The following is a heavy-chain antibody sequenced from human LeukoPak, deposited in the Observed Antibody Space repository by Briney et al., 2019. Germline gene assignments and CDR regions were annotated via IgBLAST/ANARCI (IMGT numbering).Heavy chain of an antibody. Sequence: GGSLRLSCAASGFTLSSYGMHWVRQAPGKGPEWVAFIRYDGSNKYYADSAKGRFTISRDNSKNTLYLQMNSLRAEDTAVYYCAKDTQKWELPRYFDYWGQGTLVTVSS. D-gene: IGHD1-26*01. CDR3: AKDTQKWELPRYFDY. J-gene: IGHJ4*02. CDR2: IRYDGSNK. V-gene: IGHV3-30*02. CDR1: GFTLSSYG.